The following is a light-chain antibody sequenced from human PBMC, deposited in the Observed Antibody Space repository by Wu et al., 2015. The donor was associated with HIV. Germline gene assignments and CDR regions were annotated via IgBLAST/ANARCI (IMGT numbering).Light chain of an antibody. CDR2: GAS. J-gene: IGKJ2*01. CDR3: RQYGSSPYT. Sequence: EIVMTQSPATLSVSPGERATLSCRASQNVSSNLAWCQQKPGQAPRSLIYGASTRATGIPARLSGSGSGTDFTLTISRLEPEDFAVYYCRQYGSSPYTFGQGTKVEIK. V-gene: IGKV3-15*01. CDR1: QNVSSN.